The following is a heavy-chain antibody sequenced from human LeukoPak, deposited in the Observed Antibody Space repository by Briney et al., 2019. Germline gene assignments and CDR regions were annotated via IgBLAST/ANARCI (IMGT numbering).Heavy chain of an antibody. D-gene: IGHD5-18*01. CDR3: ARGHPRIQLWLRMWVYFDY. J-gene: IGHJ4*02. V-gene: IGHV1-8*02. CDR2: MNPNSGNT. Sequence: ASVKVSCKASGYTFTGYYMHWVRQATGQGLEWMGWMNPNSGNTGYAQKFQGRVTMTRNTSISTAYMELSSLRSEDTTVYYCARGHPRIQLWLRMWVYFDYWGQGTLVTVSS. CDR1: GYTFTGYY.